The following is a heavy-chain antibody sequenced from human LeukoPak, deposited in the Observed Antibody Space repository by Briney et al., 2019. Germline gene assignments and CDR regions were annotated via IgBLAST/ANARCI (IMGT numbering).Heavy chain of an antibody. Sequence: GGSLRLSCAASGFTFSSYGMHWVRQAPGKGLEGVAVISYDGSNKYYADSAKGRFTISRDNSKNTLYLQMNSLSAEDTAVYYCAKDGIPYGSGSRAYNWFDSWGQGTLVTVSS. CDR1: GFTFSSYG. CDR2: ISYDGSNK. CDR3: AKDGIPYGSGSRAYNWFDS. J-gene: IGHJ5*01. D-gene: IGHD3-10*01. V-gene: IGHV3-30*18.